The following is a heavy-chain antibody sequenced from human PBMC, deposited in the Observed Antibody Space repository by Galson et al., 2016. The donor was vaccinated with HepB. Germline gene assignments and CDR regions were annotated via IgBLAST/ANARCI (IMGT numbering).Heavy chain of an antibody. CDR3: ARQGGRRVSYGLDV. D-gene: IGHD3-16*01. Sequence: SLRLSCAASEFTFSDHWMHWVRQAPGKGLVWVSHINFDGTGTNYADSVKGRFTISRDNAKNTLYLQMNSLRAEDTAVYYCARQGGRRVSYGLDVWGKGTTVTVSS. CDR2: INFDGTGT. CDR1: EFTFSDHW. V-gene: IGHV3-74*01. J-gene: IGHJ6*04.